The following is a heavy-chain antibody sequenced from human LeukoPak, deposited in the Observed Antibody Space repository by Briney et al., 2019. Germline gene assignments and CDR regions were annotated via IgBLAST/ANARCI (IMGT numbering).Heavy chain of an antibody. D-gene: IGHD3-10*01. CDR3: ARLPSITMVRGVIYTIDY. CDR1: GYTFTGYY. Sequence: ASVKVSCKASGYTFTGYYMHWVRQAPGQGLGWMGWINPNSGGTNYAQKFQGRVTMTRDTSISTAYMELSRLRSDDTAVYYSARLPSITMVRGVIYTIDYWGQGTLVTVSS. V-gene: IGHV1-2*02. J-gene: IGHJ4*02. CDR2: INPNSGGT.